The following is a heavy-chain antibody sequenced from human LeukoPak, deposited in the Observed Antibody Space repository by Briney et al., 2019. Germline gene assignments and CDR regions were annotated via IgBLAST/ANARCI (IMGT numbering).Heavy chain of an antibody. CDR2: IYYSGST. J-gene: IGHJ4*02. CDR3: ARDRGQSAVADYGGPFDY. V-gene: IGHV4-39*02. D-gene: IGHD6-19*01. Sequence: SETLSLTCTVSGGSISSSSYYWGWIRQPPGKGLEWIGSIYYSGSTYYNPSLKSRVTISVDTSKNQFSLQLNSVTPEDTAVYYCARDRGQSAVADYGGPFDYWGQGTLVTVSS. CDR1: GGSISSSSYY.